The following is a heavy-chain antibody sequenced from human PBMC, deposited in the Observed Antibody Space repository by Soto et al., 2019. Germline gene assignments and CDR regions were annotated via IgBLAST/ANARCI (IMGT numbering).Heavy chain of an antibody. CDR1: GFTFSSYW. J-gene: IGHJ6*03. CDR3: TRLSYRDV. Sequence: GGSLRLSCAASGFTFSSYWMTWVRQAPGKGLEWVANIKEDESKKYYVDSVKGRFTISRDNAKNSLYLQMNSLRAEDTAVYYGTRLSYRDVWGKGTTVTVSS. CDR2: IKEDESKK. V-gene: IGHV3-7*01.